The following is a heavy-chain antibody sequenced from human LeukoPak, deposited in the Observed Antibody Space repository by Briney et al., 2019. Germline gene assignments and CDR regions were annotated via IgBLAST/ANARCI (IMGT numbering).Heavy chain of an antibody. CDR3: ARGGESLKNWNPGDAFDI. J-gene: IGHJ3*02. CDR1: GFTFSSYS. CDR2: ISSSSSYI. D-gene: IGHD1-1*01. Sequence: PGGSLRLSCAASGFTFSSYSMNWVRQAPGKGLEWVSSISSSSSYIYYADSLKGRFTISRDNAKNSLYLQMNSLRAEDTAVYYCARGGESLKNWNPGDAFDIWGQGTMVTVSS. V-gene: IGHV3-21*01.